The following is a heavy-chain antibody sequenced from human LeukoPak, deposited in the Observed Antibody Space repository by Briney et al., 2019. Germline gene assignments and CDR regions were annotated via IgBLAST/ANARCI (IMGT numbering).Heavy chain of an antibody. CDR1: GGSFSGYY. CDR3: ARVEATGTTDCFDP. Sequence: PSETLSLTCAVYGGSFSGYYWSWIRQPPGKGLEWIGEINHSGSTNYNPSLKSRVTISVDTSKNQFSLKVSSMTAADTAVYYCARVEATGTTDCFDPWGQGTLVTVSS. CDR2: INHSGST. J-gene: IGHJ5*02. V-gene: IGHV4-34*01. D-gene: IGHD1-7*01.